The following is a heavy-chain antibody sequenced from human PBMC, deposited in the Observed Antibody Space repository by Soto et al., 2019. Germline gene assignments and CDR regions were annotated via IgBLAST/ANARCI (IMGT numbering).Heavy chain of an antibody. CDR2: INDRGSI. CDR3: ARDSHDILTGPPWVWYFDL. J-gene: IGHJ2*01. CDR1: GGSFSGYY. D-gene: IGHD3-9*01. V-gene: IGHV4-34*01. Sequence: QVQLQQWGAGPLRPLETLSLTCGVSGGSFSGYYWAWIRQSPGKGLEWIGEINDRGSINYNPSLKRRGSISVDTSKNHYSLNLRSVTAADTAVYYCARDSHDILTGPPWVWYFDLCGRGTLVTVSS.